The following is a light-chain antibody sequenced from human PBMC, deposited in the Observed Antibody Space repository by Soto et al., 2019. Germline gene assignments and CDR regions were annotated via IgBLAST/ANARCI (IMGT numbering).Light chain of an antibody. CDR3: QQYYSSPYT. V-gene: IGKV4-1*01. Sequence: IVMTQSPDSLAVSLGERATINCKSSQTVLYSSDNKNYLAWYQQKPGQPPKLLIYWASTRESGVPDRFSGSGSETDFTLTISSLQAEDVAVYYCQQYYSSPYTFGQGTKLEIK. CDR1: QTVLYSSDNKNY. CDR2: WAS. J-gene: IGKJ2*01.